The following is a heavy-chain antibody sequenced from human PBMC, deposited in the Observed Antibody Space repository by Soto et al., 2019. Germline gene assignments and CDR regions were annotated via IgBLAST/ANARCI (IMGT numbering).Heavy chain of an antibody. D-gene: IGHD6-25*01. CDR1: GFTFSGSA. J-gene: IGHJ4*02. CDR3: TRPSIAAVDY. CDR2: IRSKANSYAT. Sequence: EVQLVESGGGLVQPGGSQKLSCAASGFTFSGSAMHWVRQASGKGLEWVGRIRSKANSYATAYAASVKGRFTISRDDSKNTAYLQMNSLKTEDTAVYYCTRPSIAAVDYWGQGTLVTVSS. V-gene: IGHV3-73*02.